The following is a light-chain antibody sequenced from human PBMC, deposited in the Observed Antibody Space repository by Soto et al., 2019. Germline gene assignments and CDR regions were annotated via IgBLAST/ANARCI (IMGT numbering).Light chain of an antibody. CDR2: GAS. V-gene: IGKV3-20*01. J-gene: IGKJ1*01. Sequence: LTQSPATLSSFQSDRLTLSCRASQSVSSSYLAWYQQKPGQAPRLLIYGASSRATGIPDRFSGSGSGTDFTLTISRLEPEDFAVYYCQQYGSSPWTFGQGTKVDI. CDR1: QSVSSSY. CDR3: QQYGSSPWT.